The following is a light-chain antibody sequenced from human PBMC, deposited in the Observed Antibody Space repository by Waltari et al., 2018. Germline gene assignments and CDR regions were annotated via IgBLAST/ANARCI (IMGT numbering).Light chain of an antibody. CDR3: QQYYSPPYT. J-gene: IGKJ2*01. V-gene: IGKV4-1*01. CDR1: QSVLYSPNNKNY. CDR2: WAS. Sequence: DLVMTQSPDSLAVSLGERATINCKSSQSVLYSPNNKNYLAWFQQKPGQPPKLLIYWASTRESGVPDRFSGSGSGTDFTLTISSLQAEDVAVYYCQQYYSPPYTFGQGTTLEIK.